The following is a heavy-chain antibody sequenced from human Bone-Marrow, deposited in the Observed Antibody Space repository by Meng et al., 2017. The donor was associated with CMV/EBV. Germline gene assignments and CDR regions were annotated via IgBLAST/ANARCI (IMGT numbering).Heavy chain of an antibody. CDR3: ARVLSGYFDY. V-gene: IGHV4-30-4*08. J-gene: IGHJ4*01. D-gene: IGHD2-15*01. CDR2: IYYSGST. CDR1: VGSISSGDYY. Sequence: VPLLGAGPGMVEPSKTLSLTCTCPVGSISSGDYYWSWIRQPAGKGLEVIGYIYYSGSTYYNPSLKSRVTISVDTSKNQFSLKLSSVTAADTAVYYCARVLSGYFDYWGQEPWSPSPQ.